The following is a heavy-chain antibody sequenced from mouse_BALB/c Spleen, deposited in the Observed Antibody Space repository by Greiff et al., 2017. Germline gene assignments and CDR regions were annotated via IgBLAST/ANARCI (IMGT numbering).Heavy chain of an antibody. CDR3: ARGGDAMDY. V-gene: IGHV1-14*01. J-gene: IGHJ4*01. CDR2: INPYNDGT. Sequence: VHVKQSGPELVKPGASVKMSCKASGYTFTSYVMHWVKQKPGQGLEWIGYINPYNDGTKYNEKFKGKATLTSDKSSSTAYMELSSLTSEDSAVYYCARGGDAMDYWGQGTSVTVSS. CDR1: GYTFTSYV.